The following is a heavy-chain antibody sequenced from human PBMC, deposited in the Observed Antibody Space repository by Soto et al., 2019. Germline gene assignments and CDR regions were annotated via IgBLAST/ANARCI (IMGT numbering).Heavy chain of an antibody. Sequence: PGGSLRLSCAASGFTFDDYAMHWVRQAPGKGLEWVSGISWNSGSIGYADSVKGRFTISRDNAKNSLYLQMNSLRAEDTALYYCAKDTGPWTTVTTLDYWGQGTLVTVSS. CDR3: AKDTGPWTTVTTLDY. D-gene: IGHD4-17*01. CDR1: GFTFDDYA. V-gene: IGHV3-9*01. J-gene: IGHJ4*02. CDR2: ISWNSGSI.